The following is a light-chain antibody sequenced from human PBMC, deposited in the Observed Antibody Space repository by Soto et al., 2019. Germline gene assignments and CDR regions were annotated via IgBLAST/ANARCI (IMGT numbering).Light chain of an antibody. CDR2: GAS. CDR1: QSVSSSY. CDR3: EQYSSSPS. V-gene: IGKV3-20*01. J-gene: IGKJ5*01. Sequence: IVSTQSPGTLSFSPGEIATLSSRASQSVSSSYLAWYQQKPGQAPRLLIYGASSRATGIPDRFSGSGCGTDFTLNISRLEPEDFGVYYCEQYSSSPSFGQGKRLEIK.